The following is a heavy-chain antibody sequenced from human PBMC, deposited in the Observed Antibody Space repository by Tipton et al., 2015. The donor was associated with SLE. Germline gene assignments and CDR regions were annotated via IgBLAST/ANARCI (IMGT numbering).Heavy chain of an antibody. D-gene: IGHD1-26*01. Sequence: TLSLTCAVSGGSINSGGYYWSWVRQHPEKGLEWIGYIYYVGNTYYTPSLKSRLTISIDTSQNHFSLRLTSVTAADTAVYYCAREGGGYFDYWGQGIQVTVSS. CDR2: IYYVGNT. V-gene: IGHV4-31*11. J-gene: IGHJ4*01. CDR3: AREGGGYFDY. CDR1: GGSINSGGYY.